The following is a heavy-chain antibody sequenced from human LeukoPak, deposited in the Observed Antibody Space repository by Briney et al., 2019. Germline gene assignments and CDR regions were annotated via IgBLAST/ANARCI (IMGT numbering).Heavy chain of an antibody. V-gene: IGHV1-58*02. J-gene: IGHJ6*03. D-gene: IGHD3-9*01. Sequence: GASVKVSCKASGFTFTSSAMQWVRQARGQRLEWIGWIVVGSGNTNYAQKFQERVTITRDMSTSTAYMELSSLRSEDTAVYYCARGVGAGYYSSHYYYMDVWGKGTTVTISS. CDR1: GFTFTSSA. CDR3: ARGVGAGYYSSHYYYMDV. CDR2: IVVGSGNT.